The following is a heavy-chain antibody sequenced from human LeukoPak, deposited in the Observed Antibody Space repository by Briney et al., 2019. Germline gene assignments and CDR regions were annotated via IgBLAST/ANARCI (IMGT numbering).Heavy chain of an antibody. CDR2: IYYSGST. Sequence: SETLSLTCTVSGGSISSYYWSWIRQPPGKGLEWIGYIYYSGSTNYNPSLKSRVTISVDTSKNQFSLKLSSVTAADTAVYYCARWNGGSYLYYFDYWGQGTLVTVSS. D-gene: IGHD1-26*01. CDR3: ARWNGGSYLYYFDY. J-gene: IGHJ4*02. CDR1: GGSISSYY. V-gene: IGHV4-59*01.